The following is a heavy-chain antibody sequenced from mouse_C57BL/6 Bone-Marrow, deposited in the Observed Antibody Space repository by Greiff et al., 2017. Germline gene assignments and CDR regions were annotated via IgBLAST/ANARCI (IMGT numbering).Heavy chain of an antibody. CDR1: GYTFTNYW. CDR3: ARLGVWYAMDY. J-gene: IGHJ4*01. CDR2: IYPGGGYT. V-gene: IGHV1-63*01. Sequence: VQLQQSGAELVRPGTSVKMSCKASGYTFTNYWIGWAKQRPGHGLEWIGDIYPGGGYTNYNEKFKGKATLTADKSSSTAYMQFSSLTSEDSAIYYSARLGVWYAMDYWGQGTSVTVSS.